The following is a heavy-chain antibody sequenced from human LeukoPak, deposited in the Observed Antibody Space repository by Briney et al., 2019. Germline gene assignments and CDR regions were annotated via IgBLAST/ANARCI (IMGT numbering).Heavy chain of an antibody. CDR3: ARSAYGEYYFDY. V-gene: IGHV3-13*04. Sequence: PGGSLRLSCAASGFTFSSYDMHWVRQATGKGLEWVSAIGTAGDTYYPGSVKGRFTISRENAKNSLYLQMNSLRAGDTAVYYCARSAYGEYYFDYWGQGTLVTVSS. J-gene: IGHJ4*02. CDR1: GFTFSSYD. CDR2: IGTAGDT. D-gene: IGHD4-17*01.